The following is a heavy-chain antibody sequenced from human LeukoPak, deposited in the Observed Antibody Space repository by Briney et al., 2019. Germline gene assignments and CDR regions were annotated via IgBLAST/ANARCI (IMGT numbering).Heavy chain of an antibody. V-gene: IGHV3-74*01. Sequence: TGGSLRLSCAASGFTFSSYWMHWVRQAPGKGLVWVSRINSDGSSTSYADSVKGRFTISRDNAKNTLYLQMNSLRAEDTAVYYCARESVTMIVVVIPDWYFDLWGRGTLVTVSS. J-gene: IGHJ2*01. CDR1: GFTFSSYW. CDR2: INSDGSST. CDR3: ARESVTMIVVVIPDWYFDL. D-gene: IGHD3-22*01.